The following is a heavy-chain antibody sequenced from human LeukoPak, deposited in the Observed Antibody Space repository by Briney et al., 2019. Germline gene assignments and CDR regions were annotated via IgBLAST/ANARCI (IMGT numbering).Heavy chain of an antibody. CDR1: GGSISSSNW. CDR2: IYHSGST. J-gene: IGHJ4*02. CDR3: ARIDCSSTSCFIVY. D-gene: IGHD2-2*01. Sequence: SETLSLTCAVSGGSISSSNWWSWVRQPPGKGLEWIGEIYHSGSTNYNPSLKSRVTISVDTSKNQFSLKLSSVTAADTAVYYCARIDCSSTSCFIVYWGQGTLVTVSS. V-gene: IGHV4-4*02.